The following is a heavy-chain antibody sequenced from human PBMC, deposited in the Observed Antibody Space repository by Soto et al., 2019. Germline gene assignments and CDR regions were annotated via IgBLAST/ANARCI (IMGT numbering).Heavy chain of an antibody. V-gene: IGHV3-23*01. CDR2: ISGSGGST. D-gene: IGHD3-10*01. J-gene: IGHJ2*01. CDR1: GFTFSSYA. CDR3: ANHRRSRGTRYWYFDL. Sequence: EVQLLESGGGLVQPGGSLRLSCAASGFTFSSYAMSWVRQAPGKGLEWVSAISGSGGSTYYADSVKGRFTISRDNSKNTLYLQMNSLRAEDTAVYYCANHRRSRGTRYWYFDLWGRGTLDTVSS.